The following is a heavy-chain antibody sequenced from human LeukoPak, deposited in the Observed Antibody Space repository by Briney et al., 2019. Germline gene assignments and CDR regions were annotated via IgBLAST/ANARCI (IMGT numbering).Heavy chain of an antibody. CDR3: ARASGGFGELAFDY. CDR1: GGSISSYY. CDR2: IYYSGST. V-gene: IGHV4-59*01. J-gene: IGHJ4*02. D-gene: IGHD3-10*01. Sequence: PSETLFLTCTVSGGSISSYYWSWIRQPPGKGLEWIGYIYYSGSTNYNPSLKSRVTISVDTSKNQFSLKLSSVTAADTAVYYCARASGGFGELAFDYWGQGTLVTVSS.